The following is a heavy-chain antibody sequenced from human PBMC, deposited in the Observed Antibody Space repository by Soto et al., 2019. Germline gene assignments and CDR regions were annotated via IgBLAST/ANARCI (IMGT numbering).Heavy chain of an antibody. V-gene: IGHV4-39*01. CDR3: ARQASYCSGGSCYSLYYYYYYMDV. Sequence: SETLSLTCTVSGGSISSSSYYWGWIRQPPGKGLEWIGSIYYSGSTYYNPSLKSRVTISVDTSKNQFSLKLSSVTAADTAVYYCARQASYCSGGSCYSLYYYYYYMDVWGKGTTVTVSS. CDR1: GGSISSSSYY. CDR2: IYYSGST. D-gene: IGHD2-15*01. J-gene: IGHJ6*03.